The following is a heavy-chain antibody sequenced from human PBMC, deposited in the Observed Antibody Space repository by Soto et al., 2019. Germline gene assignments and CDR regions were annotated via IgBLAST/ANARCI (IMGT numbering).Heavy chain of an antibody. CDR1: GGSISSSSYY. J-gene: IGHJ1*01. D-gene: IGHD2-15*01. V-gene: IGHV4-39*01. Sequence: PSETLSLTCTVSGGSISSSSYYWGWIRQPPGKGLEWIGSIYYSGSTYYNPSLKSRVTISVGTSKNQFSLKLSSVTAADTAVYYCARLSASSTYCSGGSCYGLVRYFQHWGQGTLVTVSS. CDR2: IYYSGST. CDR3: ARLSASSTYCSGGSCYGLVRYFQH.